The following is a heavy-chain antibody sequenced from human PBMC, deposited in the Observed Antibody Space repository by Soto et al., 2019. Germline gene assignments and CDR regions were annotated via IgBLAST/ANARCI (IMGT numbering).Heavy chain of an antibody. CDR2: IYHSRST. J-gene: IGHJ4*02. CDR1: GGPISSGGYS. V-gene: IGHV4-30-2*01. D-gene: IGHD5-12*01. Sequence: QLQLQESGSGLVKPSQTLSLTCAVSGGPISSGGYSWSWIRQPPGKGLEWIGYIYHSRSTYYNPSPKSRVTISVDRSKNQFSLKLSSVTAADTAVYYCAAGGGLPRYYWGQGPLVTVSS. CDR3: AAGGGLPRYY.